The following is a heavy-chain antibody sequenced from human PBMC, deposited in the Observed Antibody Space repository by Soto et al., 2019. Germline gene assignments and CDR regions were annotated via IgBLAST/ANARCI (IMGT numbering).Heavy chain of an antibody. D-gene: IGHD3-16*01. J-gene: IGHJ3*02. CDR1: SGSISSYY. CDR2: IYYSGST. V-gene: IGHV4-59*08. CDR3: ARRYGWAFDI. Sequence: SETLSLTCTVSSGSISSYYWGWIRQPPGRGLEWIGYIYYSGSTNYNPSLKSRVTISVDTSKNQFSLKLSSVTAADTAVYYCARRYGWAFDIWGQGTMVTVSS.